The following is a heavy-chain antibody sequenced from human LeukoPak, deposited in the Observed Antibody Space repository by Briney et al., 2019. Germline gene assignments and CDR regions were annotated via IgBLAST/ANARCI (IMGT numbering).Heavy chain of an antibody. J-gene: IGHJ5*02. CDR2: INPSGCST. CDR1: GYTFTSYY. CDR3: ARGITMVRGVGWFDP. Sequence: GASVKVSCKASGYTFTSYYMQWVRQAPGEGLEWMGIINPSGCSTSYAQKFQGRVTMTRDTSTSTVYMELSSLRSEDTAVYYCARGITMVRGVGWFDPWGQGTLVTVSS. V-gene: IGHV1-46*01. D-gene: IGHD3-10*01.